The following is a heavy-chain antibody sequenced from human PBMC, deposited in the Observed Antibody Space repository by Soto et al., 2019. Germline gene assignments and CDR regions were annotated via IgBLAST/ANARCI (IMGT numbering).Heavy chain of an antibody. CDR1: GLTFSDYA. CDR3: AQEQLAFDI. J-gene: IGHJ3*02. D-gene: IGHD1-1*01. V-gene: IGHV3-30*02. Sequence: VQLVESGGGGVQPGGSLSLSCAGTGLTFSDYAIHWLRQASGKGLEWVAFISYDGGYTFHADSGKGRFTISRDNSKNSLYLQMNSLTTEDTAIYDCAQEQLAFDIGGEGTMVTVSS. CDR2: ISYDGGYT.